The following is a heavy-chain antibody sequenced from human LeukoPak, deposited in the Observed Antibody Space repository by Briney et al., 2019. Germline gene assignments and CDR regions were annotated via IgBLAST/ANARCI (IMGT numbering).Heavy chain of an antibody. D-gene: IGHD3-3*01. CDR3: ARRGVYDFWSGFIDY. V-gene: IGHV3-7*01. J-gene: IGHJ4*02. CDR1: GFTFSSYW. CDR2: IKQDGSEK. Sequence: PGGSLRLSCAASGFTFSSYWMSWVRHAPGKGLEWVANIKQDGSEKYYVDSVKGRFTISRDNAKNSLYLQMNSLRAEDTAVYYCARRGVYDFWSGFIDYWGQGTLVTVSS.